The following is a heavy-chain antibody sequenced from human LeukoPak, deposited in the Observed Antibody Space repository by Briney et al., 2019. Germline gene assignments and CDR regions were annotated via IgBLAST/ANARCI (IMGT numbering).Heavy chain of an antibody. Sequence: ASVKVSCKASGFTFTAYWMHWVRQAPGQGLEWMGVVNPTADNRVYAQKFQGRVTMTRDTSTSTAYMELSSLRSEDTAVYFSARDNSRREGGTTFWWFDPWGQGTLVTVSS. CDR3: ARDNSRREGGTTFWWFDP. D-gene: IGHD1-26*01. J-gene: IGHJ5*02. CDR1: GFTFTAYW. CDR2: VNPTADNR. V-gene: IGHV1-46*01.